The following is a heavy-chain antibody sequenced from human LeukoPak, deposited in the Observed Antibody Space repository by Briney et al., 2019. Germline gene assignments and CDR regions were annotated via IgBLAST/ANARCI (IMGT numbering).Heavy chain of an antibody. D-gene: IGHD3-22*01. J-gene: IGHJ2*01. V-gene: IGHV4-39*01. CDR3: ARGITMIAVVIHDWYFDL. Sequence: PSETLSLTCTVSGGSISSNSYYWGWIRQRPGKGLEWIGSIYYSRSTSYNPSLKSRVTISVDTSKNQFSLKLSSVTAADTAVYYCARGITMIAVVIHDWYFDLWGRGTLVTVSS. CDR2: IYYSRST. CDR1: GGSISSNSYY.